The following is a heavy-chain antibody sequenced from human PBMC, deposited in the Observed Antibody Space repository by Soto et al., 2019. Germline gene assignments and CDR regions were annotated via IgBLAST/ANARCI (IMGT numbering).Heavy chain of an antibody. CDR1: GFTLNIYW. CDR2: LSPDGTTT. Sequence: GGSLRLSCAASGFTLNIYWMNWVRQVLGKGLVWVSRLSPDGTTTKYADSVKGRFTISRDNAKNTLYLQMNSLRAEDTAVYYCARAESPGRFFEWLLGAPLDFWGQGSLVTVSS. D-gene: IGHD3-3*01. CDR3: ARAESPGRFFEWLLGAPLDF. J-gene: IGHJ4*02. V-gene: IGHV3-74*01.